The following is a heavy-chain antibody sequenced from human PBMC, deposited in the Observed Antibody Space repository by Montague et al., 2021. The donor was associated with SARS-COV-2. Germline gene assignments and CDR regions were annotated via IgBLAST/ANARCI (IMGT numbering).Heavy chain of an antibody. Sequence: CAISGDSVSGNSAAWNWIRQSPSRGLEWLGRTYYRSKWYYGYAVSVKSXITINPDTSKNQVSLQLDSVTPEGTAVYYCVRGVDSIGWYPRSNWFDAWGQGTLVIVSS. CDR2: TYYRSKWYY. D-gene: IGHD6-19*01. CDR1: GDSVSGNSAA. J-gene: IGHJ5*02. V-gene: IGHV6-1*01. CDR3: VRGVDSIGWYPRSNWFDA.